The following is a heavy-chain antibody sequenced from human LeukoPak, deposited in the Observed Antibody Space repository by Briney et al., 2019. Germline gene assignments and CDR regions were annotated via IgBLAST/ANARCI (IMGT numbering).Heavy chain of an antibody. D-gene: IGHD3-10*01. CDR1: GGSFSGYY. CDR2: INQSEST. J-gene: IGHJ4*02. CDR3: ARLYGSGSYYRH. Sequence: SETLSLTCAVYGGSFSGYYWSWIRQPPGEGLEWIGEINQSESTNYNPSLKSRVTISVDTSKNQFSLKLNSVTAADTAIYYCARLYGSGSYYRHWGQGTLVTVSS. V-gene: IGHV4-34*01.